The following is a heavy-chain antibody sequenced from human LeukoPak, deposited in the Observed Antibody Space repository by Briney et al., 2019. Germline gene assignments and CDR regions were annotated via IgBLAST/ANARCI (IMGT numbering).Heavy chain of an antibody. Sequence: RTGGSLRLSCAASGFTFSSYWMHWVRQAPGKGLVWVSRINSDGSSISYADSVKGRFTISRDNAKNSLYLQMNSLRAEDTAIYYCTRVGYIDEGIDYWGQGTLVTVSS. D-gene: IGHD5-24*01. CDR2: INSDGSSI. V-gene: IGHV3-74*01. J-gene: IGHJ4*02. CDR3: TRVGYIDEGIDY. CDR1: GFTFSSYW.